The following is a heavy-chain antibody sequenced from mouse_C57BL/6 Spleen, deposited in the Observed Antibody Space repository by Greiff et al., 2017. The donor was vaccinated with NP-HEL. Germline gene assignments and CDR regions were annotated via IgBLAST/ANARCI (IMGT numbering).Heavy chain of an antibody. Sequence: EVQVVESGGGLVKPGGSLKLSCAASGFTFSSYAMSWVRQTPEKRLEWVATISDGGSYTYYPDNVKGRFTISRDNAKNNLYLQMSHLKSEDTAMYYCASGYYSNDDFDYWGQGTTLTVSS. J-gene: IGHJ2*01. V-gene: IGHV5-4*01. CDR2: ISDGGSYT. D-gene: IGHD2-5*01. CDR1: GFTFSSYA. CDR3: ASGYYSNDDFDY.